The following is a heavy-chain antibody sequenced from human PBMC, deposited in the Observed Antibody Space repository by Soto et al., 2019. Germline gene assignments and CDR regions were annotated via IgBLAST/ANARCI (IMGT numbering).Heavy chain of an antibody. V-gene: IGHV3-64*01. J-gene: IGHJ4*02. CDR1: GFTFSSYA. D-gene: IGHD5-12*01. CDR3: ARVGFDEDIVDY. Sequence: EVQLVESGGGLVQPGGSLRLSCAASGFTFSSYAMHWVRQAPGKGLEYVSAISSNGGSTYYANSVKGRFTISRDNSKNTLYLQMGSLRAEDMAVYYCARVGFDEDIVDYWGQGTLVTVSS. CDR2: ISSNGGST.